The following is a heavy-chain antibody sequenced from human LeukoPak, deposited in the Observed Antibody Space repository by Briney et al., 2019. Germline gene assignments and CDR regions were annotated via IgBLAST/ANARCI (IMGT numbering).Heavy chain of an antibody. Sequence: SETLSLTCTVSGGSISSSSYYWGWIRQPPGKGLEWIGSIYYSGSTYHNPSPKSRVTISVDTSKNQFSLKLTSVTAADTAVYYCATAPTEEPLIAEFPWGQGILVTVSS. J-gene: IGHJ5*02. CDR1: GGSISSSSYY. D-gene: IGHD1-14*01. CDR2: IYYSGST. V-gene: IGHV4-39*01. CDR3: ATAPTEEPLIAEFP.